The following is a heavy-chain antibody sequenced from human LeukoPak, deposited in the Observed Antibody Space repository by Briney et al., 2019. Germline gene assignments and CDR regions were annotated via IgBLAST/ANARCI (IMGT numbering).Heavy chain of an antibody. D-gene: IGHD5-12*01. V-gene: IGHV3-48*03. CDR1: GFTFSSYG. CDR2: ISSSGSSI. CDR3: ARRGGYNDY. Sequence: GGSLRLSCAASGFTFSSYGMHWVRQAPGKGLEWVSHISSSGSSIYYADSVKGRFTISRDNAKNSLYLQMNSLRAEDTAVYYCARRGGYNDYWGQGTLVTVSS. J-gene: IGHJ4*02.